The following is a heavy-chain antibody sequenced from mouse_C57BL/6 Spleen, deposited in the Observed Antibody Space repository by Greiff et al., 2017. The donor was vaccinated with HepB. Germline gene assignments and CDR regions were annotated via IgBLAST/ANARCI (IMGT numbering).Heavy chain of an antibody. Sequence: LQPGAELVKPGASVKMSCKASGYTFTSYWITWVKQRPGQGLEWIGDIYPGSGSTNYNEKFKSKATLTVDTSSSTAYMQLSSLTSEDSAVYYCARSGGLPNYAMDYWGQGTSVTVSS. CDR2: IYPGSGST. V-gene: IGHV1-55*01. CDR3: ARSGGLPNYAMDY. J-gene: IGHJ4*01. D-gene: IGHD2-4*01. CDR1: GYTFTSYW.